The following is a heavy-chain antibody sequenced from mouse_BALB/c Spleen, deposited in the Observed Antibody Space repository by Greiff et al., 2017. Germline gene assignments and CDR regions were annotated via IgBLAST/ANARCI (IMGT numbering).Heavy chain of an antibody. CDR2: IWAGGST. CDR3: ARTFGLGRFAY. Sequence: VQVVESGPGLVAPSQSLSSTGTVSGFSVTSYGVQWVRQPPGKGLEWLGVIWAGGSTNYNSALMSRLSISKDNSKSQVFLKMNSLQTDDTAMYYCARTFGLGRFAYWGQGALVTVSA. V-gene: IGHV2-9*02. J-gene: IGHJ3*01. CDR1: GFSVTSYG. D-gene: IGHD4-1*01.